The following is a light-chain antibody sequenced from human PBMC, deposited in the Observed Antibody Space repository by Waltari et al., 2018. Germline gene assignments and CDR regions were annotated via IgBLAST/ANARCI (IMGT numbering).Light chain of an antibody. CDR2: AAY. CDR1: QSISSY. Sequence: DIEMTQSPSSLSASVGDRITMTCRASQSISSYLNWYQQKPGKAPKLLIYAAYNLQSGVPSRFSGSGSGTDFTLTISSLQPEDFATYYCHQSYSPLSWTFGQGTKVEIK. V-gene: IGKV1-39*01. J-gene: IGKJ1*01. CDR3: HQSYSPLSWT.